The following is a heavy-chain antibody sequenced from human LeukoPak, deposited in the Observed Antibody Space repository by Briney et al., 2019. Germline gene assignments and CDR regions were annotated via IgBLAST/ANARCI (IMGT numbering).Heavy chain of an antibody. J-gene: IGHJ4*02. CDR1: GYSFTSYW. Sequence: GESLKISCKGSGYSFTSYWIGWVRQMPGKGLEWMGIIHPGDSDTRYSPSFQGQVTISADKSISTAYLQWSSLKASDTAMYYCARQGLRYFDWLLYFDYWGQGTLVTVSS. CDR2: IHPGDSDT. D-gene: IGHD3-9*01. CDR3: ARQGLRYFDWLLYFDY. V-gene: IGHV5-51*01.